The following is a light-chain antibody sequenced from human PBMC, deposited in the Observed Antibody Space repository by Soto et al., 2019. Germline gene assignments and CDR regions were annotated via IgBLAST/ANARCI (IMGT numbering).Light chain of an antibody. CDR3: QQYNNWPPSYT. Sequence: EIVMTQSPATLSVSPGERATLSCRASQSVSSNLAWYQQKPGQAPRLLIYGASTMATGIPARFSGSGSGTEFTLTISSLQSEDFAVYHCQQYNNWPPSYTFGQGTKLEIK. J-gene: IGKJ2*01. V-gene: IGKV3-15*01. CDR2: GAS. CDR1: QSVSSN.